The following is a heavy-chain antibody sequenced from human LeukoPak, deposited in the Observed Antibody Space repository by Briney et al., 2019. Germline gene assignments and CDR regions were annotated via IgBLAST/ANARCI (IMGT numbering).Heavy chain of an antibody. J-gene: IGHJ4*02. CDR1: GGSISSSSYY. D-gene: IGHD1-14*01. CDR3: ARAPEYGLYYFDY. CDR2: IYYSGST. Sequence: SETLSLTCTVSGGSISSSSYYWGWIRQPPGKGLEWIGSIYYSGSTYYNPSLKSRVTISVDTSKNQFSLKLSSVTAADTAVYYCARAPEYGLYYFDYWGQGTLVTVSS. V-gene: IGHV4-39*07.